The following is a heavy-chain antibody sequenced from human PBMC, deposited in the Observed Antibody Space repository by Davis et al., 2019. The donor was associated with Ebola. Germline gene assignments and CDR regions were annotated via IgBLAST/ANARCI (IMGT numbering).Heavy chain of an antibody. CDR3: ARDDKVMHFDY. CDR2: ISLNSGST. J-gene: IGHJ4*02. D-gene: IGHD3-16*01. Sequence: ASVKVSCKASGFTFTAYSVHWVRQAPGQGPEWMGWISLNSGSTKYSHKFQGRVTMTRDTSVNTAHMELSGLMSDDTAVYYCARDDKVMHFDYWGQGTLVTVSS. V-gene: IGHV1-2*02. CDR1: GFTFTAYS.